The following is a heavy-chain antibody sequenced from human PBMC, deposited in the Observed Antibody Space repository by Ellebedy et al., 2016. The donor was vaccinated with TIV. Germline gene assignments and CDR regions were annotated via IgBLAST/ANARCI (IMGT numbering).Heavy chain of an antibody. D-gene: IGHD2-2*02. V-gene: IGHV4-34*01. CDR2: INYSGST. Sequence: MPSETLSLTCAVYGGSFSTYYWSWIRQSPEKGLEWIPDINYSGSTNYNPSLKSRVTISVDMSKKQFSLRLSPVTAADTAVYYCAYTRWFVPWGQGTLVTVSS. CDR3: AYTRWFVP. J-gene: IGHJ5*02. CDR1: GGSFSTYY.